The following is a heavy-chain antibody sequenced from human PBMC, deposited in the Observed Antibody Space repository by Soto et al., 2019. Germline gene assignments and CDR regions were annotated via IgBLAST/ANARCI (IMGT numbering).Heavy chain of an antibody. CDR2: ITYDGSEI. D-gene: IGHD6-19*01. J-gene: IGHJ4*02. V-gene: IGHV3-30*18. Sequence: QVQVVESGGGVVQPGRSLRLSCAASGFTLSCCGMHWVRQAPGKGLEWVGVITYDGSEIHYGDSVKGRLSISRDSSENTVYLQMNSLRVEDLAVYYCAKEQSSGFYRVVDYWGQGTLVTVSP. CDR1: GFTLSCCG. CDR3: AKEQSSGFYRVVDY.